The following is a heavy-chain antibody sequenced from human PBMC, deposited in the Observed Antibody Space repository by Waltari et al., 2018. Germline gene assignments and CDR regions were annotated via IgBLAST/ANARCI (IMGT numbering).Heavy chain of an antibody. D-gene: IGHD2-21*01. CDR1: GCSFSSYD. V-gene: IGHV3-48*04. Sequence: EVQLVSSGGGLLKSGGPLRLSGTAAGCSFSSYDMNWVRQAPGKGREGVSYISSGGSTIYYADSMKGRFTVSRDNAKNSVHLQMNSLRAGDTAMYYCASLEGTTVIGGYWGQGTLVTVSS. J-gene: IGHJ4*02. CDR2: ISSGGSTI. CDR3: ASLEGTTVIGGY.